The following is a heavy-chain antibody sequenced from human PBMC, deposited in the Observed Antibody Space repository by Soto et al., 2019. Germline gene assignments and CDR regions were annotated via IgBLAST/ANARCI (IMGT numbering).Heavy chain of an antibody. D-gene: IGHD7-27*01. Sequence: QVQLLQSGAEVKKPGASVKVSCKASGYKFTTYGITWVRQAPGQGLEWLGGISTYNGNTDYAQNLQERVTMTPETSTSPAYLEVSSLTSDDTAVYFCARGLGTNGLDVWGQGTTVTVSS. CDR1: GYKFTTYG. V-gene: IGHV1-18*04. CDR3: ARGLGTNGLDV. J-gene: IGHJ6*02. CDR2: ISTYNGNT.